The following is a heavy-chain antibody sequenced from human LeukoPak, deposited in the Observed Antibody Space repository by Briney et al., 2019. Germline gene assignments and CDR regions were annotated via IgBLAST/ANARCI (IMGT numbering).Heavy chain of an antibody. CDR3: ARGPFLDVRYYDFWGGHYYYMDV. D-gene: IGHD3-3*01. J-gene: IGHJ6*03. CDR1: GGSFSGYY. Sequence: SETRSLTCAVYGGSFSGYYWSWIRQPPGKGLEWIGEINHSGSTNYNPSLKSRVTISVDTSKNQFSLKLSSVTAADTAVYYCARGPFLDVRYYDFWGGHYYYMDVWGKGTTVTVSS. V-gene: IGHV4-34*01. CDR2: INHSGST.